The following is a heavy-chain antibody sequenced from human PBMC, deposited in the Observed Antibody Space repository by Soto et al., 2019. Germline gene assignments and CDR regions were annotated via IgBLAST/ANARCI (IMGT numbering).Heavy chain of an antibody. CDR1: GYSFAIYW. CDR2: IYPDDSDI. Sequence: GESLKISCKGPGYSFAIYWIGWVRQMPGKGLEWMGIIYPDDSDIRYSPSFQGQVTVSADKSISTAYLQWSSLKASDTAIYYCARQYGSGSFDYWGQGTLVTVSS. D-gene: IGHD3-10*01. J-gene: IGHJ4*02. V-gene: IGHV5-51*01. CDR3: ARQYGSGSFDY.